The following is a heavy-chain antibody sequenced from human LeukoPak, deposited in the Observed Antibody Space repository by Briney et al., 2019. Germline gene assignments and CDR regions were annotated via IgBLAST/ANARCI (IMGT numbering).Heavy chain of an antibody. CDR1: GFTFSSYA. CDR2: ISGSGGST. D-gene: IGHD2-2*01. J-gene: IGHJ6*03. Sequence: GGSLRLSCAASGFTFSSYAMSWVRQAPGKGLEWVSAISGSGGSTYYADSVKGRFTISRDNSKNTLYLQMNSLRAEDTAVYYCAKLPVRGLYYYYYMDVWGKGTTVTVSS. V-gene: IGHV3-23*01. CDR3: AKLPVRGLYYYYYMDV.